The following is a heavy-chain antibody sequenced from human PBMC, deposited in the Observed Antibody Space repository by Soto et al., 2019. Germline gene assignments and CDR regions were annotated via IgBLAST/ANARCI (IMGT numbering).Heavy chain of an antibody. CDR2: INHSGST. CDR1: GGSFSGYY. V-gene: IGHV4-34*01. D-gene: IGHD3-10*01. J-gene: IGHJ4*02. CDR3: ATDNKGYYDFDY. Sequence: PXGTLSLTCAVYGGSFSGYYWSWIRQPPGKGLEWIGEINHSGSTNYNPSLKSRVTISVDTSKNQFSLKLSSVTAADTAVYYCATDNKGYYDFDYWGQGTLVTVSS.